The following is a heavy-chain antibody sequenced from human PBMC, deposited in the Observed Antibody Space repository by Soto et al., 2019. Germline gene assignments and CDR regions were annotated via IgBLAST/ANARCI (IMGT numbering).Heavy chain of an antibody. CDR1: GGTLSNTA. D-gene: IGHD6-19*01. Sequence: QVQLVQSGAEVKEPGSSVKVSCKASGGTLSNTAFSWLRQAPGQGLEWMGGIIPVFGIVNYAHNSQGRVLITADESTSTAYMELSSLRSEDTDVYYCARGRIGVAGSSAYYGMDVWGQGTTVTVSS. V-gene: IGHV1-69*01. CDR2: IIPVFGIV. J-gene: IGHJ6*02. CDR3: ARGRIGVAGSSAYYGMDV.